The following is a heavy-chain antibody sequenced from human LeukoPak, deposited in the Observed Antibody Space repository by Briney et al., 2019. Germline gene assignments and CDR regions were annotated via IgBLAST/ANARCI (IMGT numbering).Heavy chain of an antibody. CDR2: IKYDGHEE. Sequence: GGSLRLSCAASGFTFSDYWMSWMRQAPGKGLEWVANIKYDGHEEYYVDSVKGRFTISRDNAKNSLYLQMNSLRAEDTAVYYCARVAIESTYYDFWSGYYTGSYFDYWGQGTLVTVSS. D-gene: IGHD3-3*01. CDR3: ARVAIESTYYDFWSGYYTGSYFDY. J-gene: IGHJ4*02. CDR1: GFTFSDYW. V-gene: IGHV3-7*01.